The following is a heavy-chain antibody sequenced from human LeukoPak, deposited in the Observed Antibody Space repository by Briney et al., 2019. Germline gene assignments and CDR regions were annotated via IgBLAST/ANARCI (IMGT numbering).Heavy chain of an antibody. D-gene: IGHD6-19*01. CDR1: GGTFSSYA. CDR2: IIPIFGTA. CDR3: ATLLRGGQWLVGSAFDI. J-gene: IGHJ3*02. V-gene: IGHV1-69*05. Sequence: GASVKVSCKASGGTFSSYAISWVRQAPGQGLEWMGGIIPIFGTANYAQKFQGRGTITTDESTSTAYMELSSLRSEDTAVYYCATLLRGGQWLVGSAFDIWGQGTMVTVSS.